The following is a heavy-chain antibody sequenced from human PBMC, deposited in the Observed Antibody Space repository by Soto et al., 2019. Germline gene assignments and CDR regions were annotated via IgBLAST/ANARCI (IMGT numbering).Heavy chain of an antibody. CDR3: ARSDGRY. J-gene: IGHJ4*02. CDR1: GDSISTSSFY. Sequence: SETLSLTCTVSGDSISTSSFYWGWIRQPPGRGLEWIGNIYHSGSTNYKPSLKSRVTISVDTSKNQFSLKLSSVTAADTAVYYCARSDGRYWGQGTLVTVSS. CDR2: IYHSGST. V-gene: IGHV4-39*07.